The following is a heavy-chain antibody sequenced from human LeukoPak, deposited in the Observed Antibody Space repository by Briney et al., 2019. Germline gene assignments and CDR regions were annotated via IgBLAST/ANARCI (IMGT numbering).Heavy chain of an antibody. CDR2: IIPISGTA. CDR3: ARADAYDSSGYPLGY. CDR1: GGTFSSYA. D-gene: IGHD3-22*01. Sequence: ASVKVSCKASGGTFSSYAISWVRQAPGQGLEWMGGIIPISGTANYAQKFQGRVTITADESTSTAYMELSSLRSEDTAVYYCARADAYDSSGYPLGYWGQGTLVTVSS. J-gene: IGHJ4*02. V-gene: IGHV1-69*13.